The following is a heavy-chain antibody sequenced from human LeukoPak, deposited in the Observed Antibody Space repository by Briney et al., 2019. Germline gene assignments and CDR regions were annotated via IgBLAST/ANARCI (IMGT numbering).Heavy chain of an antibody. CDR3: VYGGSYYVA. D-gene: IGHD1-26*01. J-gene: IGHJ5*02. Sequence: PGGSLRLSCAASGFSFTRYWMTWVRQAPGTGLELVANIKEDGSEKYYVDSVKGRFTISRDNAKNSLYLQMNSLRAEDTAVYYCVYGGSYYVAWGQGTLVTVSS. V-gene: IGHV3-7*01. CDR1: GFSFTRYW. CDR2: IKEDGSEK.